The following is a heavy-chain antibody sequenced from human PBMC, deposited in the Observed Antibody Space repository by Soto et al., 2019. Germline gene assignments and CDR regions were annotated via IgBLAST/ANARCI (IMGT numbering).Heavy chain of an antibody. CDR1: GYTFTSYG. J-gene: IGHJ4*02. CDR3: ARDHNQLRGYSYGYSSFDY. V-gene: IGHV1-18*04. D-gene: IGHD5-18*01. CDR2: ISAYNGNT. Sequence: ASVKVSCKASGYTFTSYGISWVRQAPGQGLEWMGWISAYNGNTNYAQKLQGRVTMTTDTSTSTAYMELRSLRSDDTAVYYCARDHNQLRGYSYGYSSFDYWGQGTPVTVSS.